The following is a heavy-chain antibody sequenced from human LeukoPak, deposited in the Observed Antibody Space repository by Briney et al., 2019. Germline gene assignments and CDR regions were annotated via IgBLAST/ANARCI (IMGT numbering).Heavy chain of an antibody. Sequence: GGSLRLSCAASGFTFSSYAMHWVRQAPGKGLEWVAVISYDGSNKYYADSVKGRFTISRDNSKNTLYLQMNSLRAEDTAVYYCAKFPGYYYYYMDVWGKGTAVTVSS. CDR3: AKFPGYYYYYMDV. CDR2: ISYDGSNK. D-gene: IGHD7-27*01. CDR1: GFTFSSYA. V-gene: IGHV3-30-3*02. J-gene: IGHJ6*03.